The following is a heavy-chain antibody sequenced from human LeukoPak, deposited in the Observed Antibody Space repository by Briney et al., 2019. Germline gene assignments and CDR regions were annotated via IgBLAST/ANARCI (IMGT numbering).Heavy chain of an antibody. CDR3: ARDSLGGYPNWFDP. D-gene: IGHD5-12*01. CDR1: GYTFTSYA. Sequence: ASVKVSCKASGYTFTSYAMNWVREAPGQGLEWMGRINTNTGNPTYAQGFTGRFVFSLDTSVSTAYLQISSLKAEDTAVYYCARDSLGGYPNWFDPWGQGTLVTVSS. V-gene: IGHV7-4-1*02. J-gene: IGHJ5*02. CDR2: INTNTGNP.